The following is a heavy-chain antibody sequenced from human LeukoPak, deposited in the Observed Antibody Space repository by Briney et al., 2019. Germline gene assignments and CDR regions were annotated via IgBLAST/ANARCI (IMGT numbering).Heavy chain of an antibody. CDR3: ATYSTGFDI. CDR2: INHRGST. J-gene: IGHJ3*02. CDR1: GGSFSGYY. Sequence: SETLSLTCAVYGGSFSGYYWSWIRQPPGKGLEWIGEINHRGSTHYNPSLKSRVTISVDTSKKQFSLKLSSVTAADTAVYYCATYSTGFDIWGQGTVVTVSS. V-gene: IGHV4-34*01. D-gene: IGHD6-19*01.